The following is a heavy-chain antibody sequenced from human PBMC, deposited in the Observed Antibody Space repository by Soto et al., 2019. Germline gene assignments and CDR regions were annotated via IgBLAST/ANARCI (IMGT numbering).Heavy chain of an antibody. V-gene: IGHV3-11*01. CDR1: GFTFSDYY. J-gene: IGHJ6*02. D-gene: IGHD3-10*01. CDR3: AGPELYYYGSGSYYYGMDV. CDR2: ISSSGSTI. Sequence: GGSLRLSCAASGFTFSDYYMSWIRQAPGKGLEWVSYISSSGSTIYYADSVKGRFTISRDNAKNSLYLQMNSLRAEDTAVYCCAGPELYYYGSGSYYYGMDVWGQGTTVTVSS.